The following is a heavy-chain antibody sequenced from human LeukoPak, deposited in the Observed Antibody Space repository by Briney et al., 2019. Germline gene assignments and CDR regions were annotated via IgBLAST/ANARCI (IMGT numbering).Heavy chain of an antibody. CDR3: ARGGDSSSLRH. J-gene: IGHJ4*02. CDR1: GGSFSGYY. Sequence: SETLSLTCAVYGGSFSGYYWSWIRQPPGKGLEWIGEINHSGSTNYNPSLKSRVTISVDTSKNQFSLKLSSVTAADTAVYYCARGGDSSSLRHWGQGTLVTVSS. V-gene: IGHV4-34*01. D-gene: IGHD6-13*01. CDR2: INHSGST.